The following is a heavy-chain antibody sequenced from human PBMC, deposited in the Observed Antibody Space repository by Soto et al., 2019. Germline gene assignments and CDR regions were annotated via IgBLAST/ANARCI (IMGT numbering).Heavy chain of an antibody. CDR3: AGDKAGAGEVIDY. CDR1: GFTFSSYG. D-gene: IGHD2-21*01. J-gene: IGHJ4*01. CDR2: IWYDGSNK. Sequence: QVQLVESGGGVVQPGRSLRLSCAASGFTFSSYGMHWVRQAPGKGLEWVAVIWYDGSNKYYADSVKGRFTISRDNSKNTLELQMNSLRAEDTAVYYCAGDKAGAGEVIDYWGHGTLVTVSS. V-gene: IGHV3-33*01.